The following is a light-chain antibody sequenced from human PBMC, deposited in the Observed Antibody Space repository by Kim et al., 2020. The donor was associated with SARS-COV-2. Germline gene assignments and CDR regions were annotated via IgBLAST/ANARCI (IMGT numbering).Light chain of an antibody. Sequence: QSALTQRASVSGSPGQSITISCTGTSSDVGGYNYVSWYQQHPGKAPKLMIYEVSNRPSGVSSRFSGSKSGNTASLTISGLQAEDESDYYCSSYTSSSTLVLFGGGTQLTV. J-gene: IGLJ2*01. CDR1: SSDVGGYNY. CDR3: SSYTSSSTLVL. CDR2: EVS. V-gene: IGLV2-14*01.